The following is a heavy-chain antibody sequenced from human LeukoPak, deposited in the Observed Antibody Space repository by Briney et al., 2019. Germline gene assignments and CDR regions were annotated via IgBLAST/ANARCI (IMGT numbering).Heavy chain of an antibody. D-gene: IGHD3-10*01. Sequence: VGSLRLSCAASGFTFSSYSMNWVRQAPGKGLEWVSPISSSSSYIYYADSVKGRFTISRDNAKNSLYLQMNSLRAEDTAVYYCARAAENYYYGSGSYQYYYYYYGMDVWGQGTTVTVSS. CDR1: GFTFSSYS. J-gene: IGHJ6*02. CDR3: ARAAENYYYGSGSYQYYYYYYGMDV. V-gene: IGHV3-21*01. CDR2: ISSSSSYI.